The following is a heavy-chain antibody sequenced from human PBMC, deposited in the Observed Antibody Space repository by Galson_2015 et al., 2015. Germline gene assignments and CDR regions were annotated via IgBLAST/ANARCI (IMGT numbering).Heavy chain of an antibody. CDR3: ALRGVTPDPSDF. Sequence: SLRLSCAASGFTFSSFGMSWVRQAPGKGLEWVSAISGSGATTYYADSVKGRFTISRDNSKNTVYLQMNSLRAEDTAVYYCALRGVTPDPSDFWGQGTLVTVSS. CDR1: GFTFSSFG. V-gene: IGHV3-23*01. CDR2: ISGSGATT. D-gene: IGHD2-21*02. J-gene: IGHJ4*02.